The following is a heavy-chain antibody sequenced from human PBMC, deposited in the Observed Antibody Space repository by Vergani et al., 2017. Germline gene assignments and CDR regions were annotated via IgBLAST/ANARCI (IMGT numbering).Heavy chain of an antibody. V-gene: IGHV1-8*03. CDR3: VRARRTCTYDHCPRYYYDL. CDR1: GFTFTSDD. J-gene: IGHJ4*02. D-gene: IGHD2-8*01. Sequence: VQLLESGGGLAQPGGSLRLSCAASGFTFTSDDINWVRQATGQGLEWMGWMNPISGNTGYAQNLQGRLTITRDTSVNTAYMELSSLTSEDMAVYYCVRARRTCTYDHCPRYYYDLWGQGTLVTVSS. CDR2: MNPISGNT.